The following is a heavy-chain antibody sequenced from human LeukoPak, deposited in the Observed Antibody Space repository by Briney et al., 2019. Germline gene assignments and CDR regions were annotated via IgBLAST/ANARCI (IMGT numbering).Heavy chain of an antibody. Sequence: PGRSLRLSCEASGFIFTTYTIHWVRQAPGKGLEWVAIISYDGSNKYYADSVKGRFTISRDNSKNTLSLQMNSLRAEDTAVYYCARDWFRGMTMAGPLDYWGQGTQVTVSS. V-gene: IGHV3-30*04. J-gene: IGHJ4*02. CDR2: ISYDGSNK. CDR3: ARDWFRGMTMAGPLDY. D-gene: IGHD3-10*01. CDR1: GFIFTTYT.